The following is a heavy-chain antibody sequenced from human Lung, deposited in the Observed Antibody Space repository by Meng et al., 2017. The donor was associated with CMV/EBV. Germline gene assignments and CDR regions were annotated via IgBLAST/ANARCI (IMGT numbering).Heavy chain of an antibody. CDR2: IDSNSGGT. D-gene: IGHD2-21*01. CDR1: GDRFTGYY. Sequence: AXVXVSXXASGDRFTGYYIHWLRQAPGQGLEWMGRIDSNSGGTKYPQKFQGRVSMTRDTSISTAYMELNRLTSDDTALYYCARSRAYCGSDCQPPDYWGQGTXVTVSS. V-gene: IGHV1-2*06. J-gene: IGHJ4*02. CDR3: ARSRAYCGSDCQPPDY.